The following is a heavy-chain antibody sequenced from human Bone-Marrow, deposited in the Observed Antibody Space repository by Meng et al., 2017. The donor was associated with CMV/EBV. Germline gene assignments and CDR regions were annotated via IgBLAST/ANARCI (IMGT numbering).Heavy chain of an antibody. CDR2: INPNSGGT. J-gene: IGHJ4*02. Sequence: ASVKVSCKASGYTFTGYYMHWVRQAPGQGLEWMGWINPNSGGTNYAQKFQGRVTMTRDTSISTAYMELSRLRSDDTAVYYCARAMYNWNYADYWGQGTLVTVSS. V-gene: IGHV1-2*02. CDR1: GYTFTGYY. CDR3: ARAMYNWNYADY. D-gene: IGHD1-7*01.